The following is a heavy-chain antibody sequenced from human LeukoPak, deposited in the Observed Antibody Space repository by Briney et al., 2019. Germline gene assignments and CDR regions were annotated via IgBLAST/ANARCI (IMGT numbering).Heavy chain of an antibody. V-gene: IGHV1-2*02. CDR1: GYTFTGYY. J-gene: IGHJ4*02. CDR2: INPNSGGT. D-gene: IGHD2-2*01. CDR3: ARGHVEDIIVVPAAD. Sequence: ASVKVSCKASGYTFTGYYMHWVRQAPGQGLEWMGWINPNSGGTDYTQKFQGRVTMTRDTSISTAYMELSRLRSDDTAVYYCARGHVEDIIVVPAADWGQGTLVTVSS.